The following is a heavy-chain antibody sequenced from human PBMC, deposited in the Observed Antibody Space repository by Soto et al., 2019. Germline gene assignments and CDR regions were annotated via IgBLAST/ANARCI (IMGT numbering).Heavy chain of an antibody. CDR1: GFTFSNAW. J-gene: IGHJ4*02. V-gene: IGHV3-15*01. CDR3: ARRQAIDY. CDR2: IKRNTDGGTT. Sequence: PGGSLRLSCAASGFTFSNAWMSWVRQAPGGGLEWAGRIKRNTDGGTTDYAAPVKGRFTISRDDSKNTLYLQMNSLKTEDTAVYYCARRQAIDYWGQGTLVTVSS.